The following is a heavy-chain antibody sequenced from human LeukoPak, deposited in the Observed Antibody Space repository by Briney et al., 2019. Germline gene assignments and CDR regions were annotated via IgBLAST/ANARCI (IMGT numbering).Heavy chain of an antibody. CDR1: GFTFSIYA. J-gene: IGHJ4*02. CDR3: TRDRPNYYGSDGHYYRRNGDY. Sequence: PGGSLRLSXAASGFTFSIYAMSWVRQAPGKGLEWVSSISSKGELTFYADSVKGRFTISRDNSESTLYLQMNILRAEDTAIYYCTRDRPNYYGSDGHYYRRNGDYWGQGTLVTVSS. CDR2: ISSKGELT. D-gene: IGHD3-22*01. V-gene: IGHV3-23*01.